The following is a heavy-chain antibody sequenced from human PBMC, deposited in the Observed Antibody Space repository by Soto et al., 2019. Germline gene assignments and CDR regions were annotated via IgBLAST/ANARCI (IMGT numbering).Heavy chain of an antibody. CDR2: ISSSSSYT. CDR1: VFTFSDYY. CDR3: ASESYYYDSSGYFY. J-gene: IGHJ4*02. D-gene: IGHD3-22*01. Sequence: KAWWSLRLSCSASVFTFSDYYMSWIRQAPGKGLEWVSYISSSSSYTNYADSVKGRFTISRDNAKNSLYLQMNSLRAEDTAVYYCASESYYYDSSGYFYWGQGTLVTVSS. V-gene: IGHV3-11*06.